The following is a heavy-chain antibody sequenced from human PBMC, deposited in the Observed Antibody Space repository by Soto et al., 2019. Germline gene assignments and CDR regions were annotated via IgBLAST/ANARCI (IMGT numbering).Heavy chain of an antibody. CDR1: GFTFSSYG. CDR3: AKDLGGDVPTFDP. J-gene: IGHJ5*02. CDR2: ISYDGSNK. V-gene: IGHV3-30*18. D-gene: IGHD1-26*01. Sequence: QVQLVESGGGVVQPGRSLRLSCAASGFTFSSYGMHWVRQAPGKGLEWVAVISYDGSNKYYADSVKGRFTISRDNSKNTLYLQMNSLRAEDTAVYYCAKDLGGDVPTFDPWGQGTLVTVSS.